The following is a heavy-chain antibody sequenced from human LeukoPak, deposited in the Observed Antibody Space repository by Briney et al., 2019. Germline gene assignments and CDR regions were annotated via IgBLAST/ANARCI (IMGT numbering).Heavy chain of an antibody. J-gene: IGHJ4*02. CDR3: ARGGRGSCFGY. V-gene: IGHV1-3*01. CDR2: INAGNGNT. Sequence: ASVKVSCKASGYTFTRYAMHWERQAPGRRLEWMGWINAGNGNTKYSQKFQGRVTIARDTSASTAYMELSSLRSEDTAVYYCARGGRGSCFGYWGQGTLVTVSS. CDR1: GYTFTRYA. D-gene: IGHD1-26*01.